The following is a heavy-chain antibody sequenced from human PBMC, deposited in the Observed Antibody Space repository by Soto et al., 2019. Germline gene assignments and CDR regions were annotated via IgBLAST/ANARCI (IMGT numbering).Heavy chain of an antibody. D-gene: IGHD5-12*01. CDR3: ARGDGYITVRYYYGMDV. J-gene: IGHJ6*02. V-gene: IGHV3-30-3*01. Sequence: PGGSLRLSCAASGVTFSSYAMHWVRQAPGKGLEWVAVISYDGSNKYYVDSVKGRFTISRDNSKNTLYLQMNSLRAEDTAVYYCARGDGYITVRYYYGMDVCGPATTVTDSS. CDR2: ISYDGSNK. CDR1: GVTFSSYA.